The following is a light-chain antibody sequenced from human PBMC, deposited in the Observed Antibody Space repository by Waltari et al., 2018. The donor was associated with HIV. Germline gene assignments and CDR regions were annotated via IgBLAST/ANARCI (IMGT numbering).Light chain of an antibody. CDR3: QQYNNWPPYT. V-gene: IGKV3-15*01. CDR1: QSVSSN. CDR2: GAS. J-gene: IGKJ2*01. Sequence: EIVMTQSPATLSVSPGERATHSCRASQSVSSNLAWYQQKPGQAPRLLIYGASTRAAGIPARFSGSGSGTEFTLAISGLQSAEFAVYYCQQYNNWPPYTFGQGTKLEIK.